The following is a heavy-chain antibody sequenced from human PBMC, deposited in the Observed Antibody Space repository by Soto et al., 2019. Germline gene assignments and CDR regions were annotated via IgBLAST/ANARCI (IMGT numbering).Heavy chain of an antibody. CDR1: GFTFSSYA. V-gene: IGHV3-23*01. J-gene: IGHJ4*02. D-gene: IGHD6-19*01. Sequence: GGSLRLSCAASGFTFSSYAMSWVRQAPGKGLEWVSGISGSGGSTYYADSVKGRFTISRDNSKNTLYLQMNSLRAEDTAVYYCAKAGSSGWYDEIDYWGQGTLVTVSS. CDR3: AKAGSSGWYDEIDY. CDR2: ISGSGGST.